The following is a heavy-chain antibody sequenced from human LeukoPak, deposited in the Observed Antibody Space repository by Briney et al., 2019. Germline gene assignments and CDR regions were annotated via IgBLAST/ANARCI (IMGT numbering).Heavy chain of an antibody. D-gene: IGHD3-16*01. Sequence: GGSLRLSCAASGFTLSSYWMHWFRQAPGKGLVWVARINSDGSSTNYADSVKGRSTISRDNVKNTLYLQMNSLRAEDTAVYYCARLTPPFDYWGQGTLVTVSS. CDR2: INSDGSST. J-gene: IGHJ4*02. V-gene: IGHV3-74*01. CDR3: ARLTPPFDY. CDR1: GFTLSSYW.